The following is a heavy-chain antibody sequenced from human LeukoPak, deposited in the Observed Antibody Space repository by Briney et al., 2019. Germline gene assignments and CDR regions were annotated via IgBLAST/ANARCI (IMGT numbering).Heavy chain of an antibody. V-gene: IGHV1-46*01. CDR3: ARDLNGSGSYYGELDY. J-gene: IGHJ4*02. Sequence: GASVKVSCKASGYAFTSYYMHWVRQAPGQGLEWMGMINPSGGSTIYAQKLQGRVTMNRDTSTSKVYMEVSRLRSEDTAVYYCARDLNGSGSYYGELDYWGQGTLVTVSS. D-gene: IGHD3-10*01. CDR1: GYAFTSYY. CDR2: INPSGGST.